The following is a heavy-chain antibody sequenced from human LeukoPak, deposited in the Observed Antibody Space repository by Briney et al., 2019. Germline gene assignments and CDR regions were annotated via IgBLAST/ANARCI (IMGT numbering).Heavy chain of an antibody. V-gene: IGHV3-7*03. Sequence: GGSLRLSCAASGFTFSSYWMTWVRQAPGKGLEWVANIKQDGSKKSYVDSVKGRFTISRDNAKNSLYLQMNSLRADDTGVYYCASQPAAADVDYWGQGTLVTVSS. D-gene: IGHD2-2*01. CDR1: GFTFSSYW. CDR3: ASQPAAADVDY. J-gene: IGHJ4*02. CDR2: IKQDGSKK.